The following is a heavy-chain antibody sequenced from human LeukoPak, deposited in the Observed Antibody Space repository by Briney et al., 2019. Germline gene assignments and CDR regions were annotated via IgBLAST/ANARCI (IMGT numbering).Heavy chain of an antibody. V-gene: IGHV3-48*04. J-gene: IGHJ4*02. D-gene: IGHD3-22*01. CDR1: GFTFSNYN. CDR2: ISSSGSTI. Sequence: GGSLRLSCAASGFTFSNYNMNWVRQAPGKGLEWVSYISSSGSTIYYADSVKGRFTISRDNAKNSLYLQMNSLRAEDTAVYYCASPGYYGAYWGQGTLVTVSS. CDR3: ASPGYYGAY.